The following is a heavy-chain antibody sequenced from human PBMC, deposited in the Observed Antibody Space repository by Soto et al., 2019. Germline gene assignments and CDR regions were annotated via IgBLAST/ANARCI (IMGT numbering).Heavy chain of an antibody. CDR2: IYYSGST. J-gene: IGHJ4*02. CDR1: GGSVSSYY. Sequence: SETLSLTCTVSGGSVSSYYWSWIRQPPGKGLEWIGYIYYSGSTNYNPSLKSRVTISVDTSKNQFSLKLSSVTAADTAVYYCASSLRLPFDYWGQGTLVTVSS. CDR3: ASSLRLPFDY. V-gene: IGHV4-59*02. D-gene: IGHD4-17*01.